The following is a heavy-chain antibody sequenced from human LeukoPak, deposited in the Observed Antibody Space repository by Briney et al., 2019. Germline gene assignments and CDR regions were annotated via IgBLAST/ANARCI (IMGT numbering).Heavy chain of an antibody. Sequence: GGSLRLSCAASGFTFDDYAMHWVRQAPGKGLEGGSGISWNSGSIGYADSVKGRFTISRDNAKNSLYLQMNSLRAEDTALYYCAKGLTGYVTSFDYWGQGTLVTVSS. CDR3: AKGLTGYVTSFDY. CDR1: GFTFDDYA. CDR2: ISWNSGSI. D-gene: IGHD3-9*01. V-gene: IGHV3-9*01. J-gene: IGHJ4*02.